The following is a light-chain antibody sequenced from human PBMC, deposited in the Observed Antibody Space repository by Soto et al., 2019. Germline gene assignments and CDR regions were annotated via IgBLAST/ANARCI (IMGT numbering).Light chain of an antibody. CDR2: KAS. J-gene: IGKJ1*01. Sequence: DIQMTQSPSTLSGSVGDRVTITCRASQTISSWLAWYQQKPGKAPKLLIYKASTLKSGVPSRFSGSGSGTEFTLTISSLRPDDFATYYCQHYNSYSEAFGQGTRWIS. V-gene: IGKV1-5*03. CDR3: QHYNSYSEA. CDR1: QTISSW.